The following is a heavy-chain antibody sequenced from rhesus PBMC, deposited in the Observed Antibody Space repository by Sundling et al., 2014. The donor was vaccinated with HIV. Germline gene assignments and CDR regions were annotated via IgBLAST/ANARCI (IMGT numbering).Heavy chain of an antibody. CDR3: ARKRLTFWSFIDY. D-gene: IGHD2-15*01. J-gene: IGHJ4*01. CDR1: GGSISSSY. Sequence: QLQLQESGPGLVKPSETLSVTCAVSGGSISSSYWSWIRQAPGKGLEWIGYFYGSGSSTNYNPSLKSRVTLSLDTSKNEVSVRLTSVTAADTAVYFCARKRLTFWSFIDYWGQGVLVTVSS. CDR2: FYGSGSST. V-gene: IGHV4-169*01.